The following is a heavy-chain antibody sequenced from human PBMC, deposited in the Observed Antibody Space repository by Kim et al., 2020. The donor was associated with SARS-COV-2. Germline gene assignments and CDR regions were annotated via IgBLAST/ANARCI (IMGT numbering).Heavy chain of an antibody. V-gene: IGHV5-10-1*01. Sequence: GESLKISCKGSGYSFSDQWITWVRQVPGKGLEWMGRIDLHSYTTYSPSFKGHVSISGDKSITTAYLQWSSVKASDTATYYCVGRPDYAYWGQGTLVTVS. J-gene: IGHJ4*02. CDR2: IDLHSYT. CDR3: VGRPDYAY. D-gene: IGHD3-16*01. CDR1: GYSFSDQW.